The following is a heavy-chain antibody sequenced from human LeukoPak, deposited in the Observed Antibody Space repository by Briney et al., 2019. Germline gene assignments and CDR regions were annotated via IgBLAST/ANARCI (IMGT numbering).Heavy chain of an antibody. Sequence: GGSLRLSCAASGFTFSSYWMSWVRQAPGKGLEWVANIKQDGSEKYYVDSVKGRFTISRDNAKNSLYLQMNSLRAEDTAVYYCARAGRWELLGYDAFDIWGQGTVVTVSS. CDR3: ARAGRWELLGYDAFDI. CDR1: GFTFSSYW. D-gene: IGHD1-26*01. V-gene: IGHV3-7*01. J-gene: IGHJ3*02. CDR2: IKQDGSEK.